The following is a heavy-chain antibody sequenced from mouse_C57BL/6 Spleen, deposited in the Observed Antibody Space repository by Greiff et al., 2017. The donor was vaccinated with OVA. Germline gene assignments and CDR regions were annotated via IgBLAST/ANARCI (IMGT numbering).Heavy chain of an antibody. Sequence: QVQLKQPGAELVKPGASVKMSCKASGYTFTSYWITWVKQRPGQGLEWIGDIYPGSGSTNYNEKFKSKATLTVDTSTSTDYLQLSSLTSEDSAVYYCARWGSSYFYYFAYWGQGTTLTVSA. J-gene: IGHJ2*01. CDR1: GYTFTSYW. CDR2: IYPGSGST. D-gene: IGHD1-1*01. V-gene: IGHV1-55*01. CDR3: ARWGSSYFYYFAY.